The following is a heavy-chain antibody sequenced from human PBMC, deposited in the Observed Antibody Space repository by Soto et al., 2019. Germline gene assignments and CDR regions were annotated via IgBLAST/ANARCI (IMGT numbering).Heavy chain of an antibody. D-gene: IGHD3-22*01. J-gene: IGHJ4*02. CDR1: GFTFDDYN. CDR2: ISRDGPNT. CDR3: VKKTYDYDVSGYYPLGS. Sequence: EVQLVQSGGDVVQPGGSLRLSCEASGFTFDDYNMHWVRQAPGKGLEWVSLISRDGPNTNYAESVKGRFTICRDNSKNSLNLQMNILRTDDTALYYCVKKTYDYDVSGYYPLGSRGQGTLVTVST. V-gene: IGHV3-43*01.